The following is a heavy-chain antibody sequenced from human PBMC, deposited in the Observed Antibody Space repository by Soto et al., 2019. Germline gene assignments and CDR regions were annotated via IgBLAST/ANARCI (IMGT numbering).Heavy chain of an antibody. Sequence: GGSLRLSCAASGFTFSSYSMNWVRQAPGKGLEWVSYISSSSSTIYYADSVKGRFTISRDNAKNSLYLQMNSLRDEDTAVYYCARDMSSSGWYWIYYFDYWGQGTLVTVSS. V-gene: IGHV3-48*02. CDR2: ISSSSSTI. J-gene: IGHJ4*02. D-gene: IGHD6-19*01. CDR1: GFTFSSYS. CDR3: ARDMSSSGWYWIYYFDY.